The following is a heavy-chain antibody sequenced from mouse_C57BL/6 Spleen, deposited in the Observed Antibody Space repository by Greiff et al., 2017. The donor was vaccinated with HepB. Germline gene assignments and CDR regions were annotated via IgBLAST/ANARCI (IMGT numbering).Heavy chain of an antibody. D-gene: IGHD2-4*01. CDR1: GYTFTSYW. CDR2: INPSSGYT. J-gene: IGHJ3*01. V-gene: IGHV1-7*01. Sequence: QVQLQQSGAELAKPGASVKLSCKASGYTFTSYWMHWVKQRPGQGLEWIGYINPSSGYTKYNQKFKDKATLTADKSSSTAYMQLSSLKYEDSAVYYCASYDYDSWFAYWGQGTLVTVSA. CDR3: ASYDYDSWFAY.